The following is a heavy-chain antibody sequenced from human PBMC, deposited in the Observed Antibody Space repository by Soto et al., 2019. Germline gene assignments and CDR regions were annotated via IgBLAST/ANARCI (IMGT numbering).Heavy chain of an antibody. V-gene: IGHV5-51*01. D-gene: IGHD2-2*01. J-gene: IGHJ5*02. Sequence: PGESLKISCKGSGYSFTSYWIGWVRQMPGKGLEWMGIIYPGDSDTRYSPSFQGQVTISADKSNSTAYLQWSSLKASDTAMYYCARGYCTTTSCDPWFDHWGQGTLVTVSS. CDR1: GYSFTSYW. CDR3: ARGYCTTTSCDPWFDH. CDR2: IYPGDSDT.